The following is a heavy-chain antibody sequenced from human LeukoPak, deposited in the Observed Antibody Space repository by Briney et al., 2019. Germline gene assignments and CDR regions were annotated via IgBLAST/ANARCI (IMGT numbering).Heavy chain of an antibody. V-gene: IGHV3-74*01. D-gene: IGHD4-17*01. CDR1: GFTFSNYW. Sequence: GGPLRLSCAASGFTFSNYWMHWVRQAPGKGLVWVSRINSDGSSTSYADSVKGRLTITRDNAKNTLYLQMNSRRAETTAVYYCARGYGDPLPNWGQGTLVTVSS. J-gene: IGHJ4*02. CDR3: ARGYGDPLPN. CDR2: INSDGSST.